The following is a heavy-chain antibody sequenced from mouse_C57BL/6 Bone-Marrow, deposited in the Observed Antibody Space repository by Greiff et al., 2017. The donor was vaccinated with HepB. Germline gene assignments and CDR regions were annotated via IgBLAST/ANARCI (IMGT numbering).Heavy chain of an antibody. V-gene: IGHV2-2*01. CDR2: IWSGGST. CDR3: ARAVYRSDVWFAY. D-gene: IGHD6-1*01. Sequence: VHLVESGPGLVQPSQSLSITCTVSGFSLTSYGVHWVRQSPGKGLEWLGVIWSGGSTDYNAAFISSLSISKNNSKSQVFFKMNSLQADDTAIYYCARAVYRSDVWFAYWGQGTLVTVSA. CDR1: GFSLTSYG. J-gene: IGHJ3*01.